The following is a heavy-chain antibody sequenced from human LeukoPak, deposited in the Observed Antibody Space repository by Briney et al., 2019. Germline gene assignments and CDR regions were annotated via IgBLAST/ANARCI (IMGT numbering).Heavy chain of an antibody. D-gene: IGHD3-22*01. CDR1: GGSFSGYY. Sequence: SETLSLTCAVYGGSFSGYYWSWIRQPLGKGPEWIGEINHSGSTNYNPSLKSRVTISVDTSKNQFSLKLSSVTAADTAVYYCARSLYYDRKFDYWGQGTLVTVSS. J-gene: IGHJ4*02. V-gene: IGHV4-34*01. CDR3: ARSLYYDRKFDY. CDR2: INHSGST.